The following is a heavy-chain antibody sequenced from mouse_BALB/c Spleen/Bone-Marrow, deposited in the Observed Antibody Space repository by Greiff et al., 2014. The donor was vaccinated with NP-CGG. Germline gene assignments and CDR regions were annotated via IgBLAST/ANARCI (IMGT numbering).Heavy chain of an antibody. Sequence: VKVVESGPGLVAPSQSLSITCTVSGFSLSRYSVHWIRQPPGKGLEWLGMIWGGGSTDYNSALRSRLSIINDNSKSQVFLKMSSLQTDDTAMYYCARRELHAMDYWGQGTSVTVSS. V-gene: IGHV2-6-4*01. CDR1: GFSLSRYS. CDR3: ARRELHAMDY. J-gene: IGHJ4*01. CDR2: IWGGGST.